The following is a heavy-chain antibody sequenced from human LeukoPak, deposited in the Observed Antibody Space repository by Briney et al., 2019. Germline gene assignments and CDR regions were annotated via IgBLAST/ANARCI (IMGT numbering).Heavy chain of an antibody. V-gene: IGHV4-38-2*02. D-gene: IGHD3-22*01. J-gene: IGHJ4*02. Sequence: SETLSLTCTVSGYSISSGYYWGWIRQPPGKGLEWIGSIYHSGSTYYNPSLKSRVTISVDTSENQFSLKLSSVTAADTAVYYCARRRGYYYRYFDYWGQGTLVTVSS. CDR3: ARRRGYYYRYFDY. CDR2: IYHSGST. CDR1: GYSISSGYY.